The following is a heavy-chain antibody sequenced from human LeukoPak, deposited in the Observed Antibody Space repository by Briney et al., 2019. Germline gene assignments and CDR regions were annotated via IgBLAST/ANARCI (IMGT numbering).Heavy chain of an antibody. J-gene: IGHJ4*02. Sequence: GRSLRLSCAASGFTFSSYGMHWVRQAPGKGLEWVAVIWYDGSNKYYADSVKGRFTISRDNSKNTLYLQMNSLRAEDTAVYYCARVKTDIVVVPAAIPLPDYWGQGTLVTVSS. CDR3: ARVKTDIVVVPAAIPLPDY. D-gene: IGHD2-2*02. V-gene: IGHV3-33*01. CDR1: GFTFSSYG. CDR2: IWYDGSNK.